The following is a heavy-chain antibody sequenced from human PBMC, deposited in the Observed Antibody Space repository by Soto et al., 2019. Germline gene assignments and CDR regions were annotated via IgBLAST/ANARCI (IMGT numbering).Heavy chain of an antibody. V-gene: IGHV1-18*01. CDR1: GYTFTNYG. CDR2: ISAYNGNT. CDR3: ARVEGYCSGYSYYPYYFDY. D-gene: IGHD2-15*01. Sequence: QVQLVQSGAEVKKPGASVKVSCKASGYTFTNYGISWVRQARGQGLEWMGWISAYNGNTNYAQNLQGRVTMTTDTSTSTAYMELRSLRSDDTAVYYCARVEGYCSGYSYYPYYFDYWGQGTLVTVSS. J-gene: IGHJ4*02.